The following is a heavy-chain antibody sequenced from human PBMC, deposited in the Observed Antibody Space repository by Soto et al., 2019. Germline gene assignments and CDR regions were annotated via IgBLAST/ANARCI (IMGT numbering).Heavy chain of an antibody. CDR3: ARVLYSYGDVDH. J-gene: IGHJ5*02. D-gene: IGHD5-18*01. Sequence: QVQLQESGPGLVKPSQTLSLTCTVSGCSVNSSNYYWSWIRPPPGKGREWIGYIYYSGNTYYNPSLKSLVVISMDMSTDQFSLRLSSVTAADTAIYHCARVLYSYGDVDHWGQGALVTVSS. CDR2: IYYSGNT. V-gene: IGHV4-30-4*01. CDR1: GCSVNSSNYY.